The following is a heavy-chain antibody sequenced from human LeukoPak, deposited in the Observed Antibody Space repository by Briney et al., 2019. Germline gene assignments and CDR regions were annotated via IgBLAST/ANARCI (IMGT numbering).Heavy chain of an antibody. CDR2: ITNSGNSK. V-gene: IGHV3-48*01. J-gene: IGHJ5*02. D-gene: IGHD3-9*01. Sequence: GGSLRLSCAATEFTFSSYSMNWVRQAPGKGLEWVSYITNSGNSKSYADSVKGRFTISRDNTKNSLYLQMNGLRAEDTAVYYCARVVRDYDILTGYPDWFDPWGQGTLVTVSS. CDR1: EFTFSSYS. CDR3: ARVVRDYDILTGYPDWFDP.